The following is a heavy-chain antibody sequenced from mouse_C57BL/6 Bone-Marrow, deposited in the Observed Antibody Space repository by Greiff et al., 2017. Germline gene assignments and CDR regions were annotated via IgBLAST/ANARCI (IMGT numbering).Heavy chain of an antibody. CDR1: GYTFTSYW. V-gene: IGHV1-64*01. D-gene: IGHD1-1*01. CDR3: ARSPDYYGSSYPYAMDY. Sequence: VQLQQPGAELVKPGASVKLSCKASGYTFTSYWMHWVKQRPGQGLEWIGMIHPNSGSTNYNEKFKSKATLTVDRSSSTAYMQLSSLTSEDSAVYYCARSPDYYGSSYPYAMDYWGQGTSVTVSS. J-gene: IGHJ4*01. CDR2: IHPNSGST.